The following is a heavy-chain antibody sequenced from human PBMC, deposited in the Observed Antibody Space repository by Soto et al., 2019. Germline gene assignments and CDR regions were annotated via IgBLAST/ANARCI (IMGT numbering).Heavy chain of an antibody. Sequence: QVQLVQSGAEVKKPGSSVKVSCQASGGTLSSYSINWVRQAPGQGLEWMGRIIPIFGTTNYAQSFQGRVTITADKSTSTAYMELRSLRSEDTAVYYCARGGENTLVRGAPLEYWGQGTLVTVSS. V-gene: IGHV1-69*08. J-gene: IGHJ4*02. CDR2: IIPIFGTT. D-gene: IGHD3-10*01. CDR3: ARGGENTLVRGAPLEY. CDR1: GGTLSSYS.